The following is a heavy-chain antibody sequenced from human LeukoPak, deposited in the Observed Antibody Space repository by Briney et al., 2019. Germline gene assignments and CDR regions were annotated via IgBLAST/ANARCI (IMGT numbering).Heavy chain of an antibody. CDR1: GFTFSTYY. V-gene: IGHV3-74*01. J-gene: IGHJ3*02. CDR2: INSDGSST. Sequence: GGSLRLSCAASGFTFSTYYMHWVRQAPGKGLVWVSRINSDGSSTSYADSVKGRFTISRDNAKNTLYLQMNSLRAEDTAVYYCARGYSYGTYDAFDIWGQGTMVTVSS. D-gene: IGHD5-18*01. CDR3: ARGYSYGTYDAFDI.